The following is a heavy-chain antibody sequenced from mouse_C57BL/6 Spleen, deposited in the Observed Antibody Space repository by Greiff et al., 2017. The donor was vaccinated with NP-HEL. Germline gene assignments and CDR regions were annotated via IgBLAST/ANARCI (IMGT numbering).Heavy chain of an antibody. Sequence: VKVVESGAELVKPGASVKISCKASGYAFSSYWMNWVKQRPGQGLEWIGQIYPGDGDTNYNGKFKGKATLTADKSSSTAYMQLSSLTSEDSAVYFCARRLPYGMDYWGQGTSVTVSS. CDR2: IYPGDGDT. D-gene: IGHD1-2*01. V-gene: IGHV1-80*01. J-gene: IGHJ4*01. CDR1: GYAFSSYW. CDR3: ARRLPYGMDY.